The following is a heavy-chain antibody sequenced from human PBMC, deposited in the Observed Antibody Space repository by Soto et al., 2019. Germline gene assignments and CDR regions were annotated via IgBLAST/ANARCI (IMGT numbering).Heavy chain of an antibody. Sequence: QVQMVESGGGVVQPGRSLRLSCAASGFTFSNYGMHWIRQAPGKGLEWVAVIWYDGSNKYYADSVKGRFTISRDNTKNPLYLQMNSLRAEDTAVYYCARDRGTYVFDYWGQGTLVTVSS. V-gene: IGHV3-33*01. CDR2: IWYDGSNK. D-gene: IGHD3-16*01. CDR3: ARDRGTYVFDY. J-gene: IGHJ4*02. CDR1: GFTFSNYG.